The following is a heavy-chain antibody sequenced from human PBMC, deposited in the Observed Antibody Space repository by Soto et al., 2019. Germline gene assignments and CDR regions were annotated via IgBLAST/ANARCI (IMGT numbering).Heavy chain of an antibody. CDR3: ARFKHYYDSSGYSLLDP. V-gene: IGHV4-30-4*01. D-gene: IGHD3-22*01. J-gene: IGHJ5*02. CDR1: GGSVSSDEYY. CDR2: IHYSGST. Sequence: SETLSLTCTVSGGSVSSDEYYWSWIRQPPGKGLEWIGYIHYSGSTYYSPSLKSRVNISVDTSKNQFSMKLTSVTAADTAVYYCARFKHYYDSSGYSLLDPWGQGTQVTVS.